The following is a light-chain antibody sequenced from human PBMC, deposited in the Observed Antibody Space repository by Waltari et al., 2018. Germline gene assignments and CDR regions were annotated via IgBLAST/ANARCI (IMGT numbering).Light chain of an antibody. CDR2: GAS. V-gene: IGKV3-15*01. J-gene: IGKJ5*01. Sequence: VMTQSPATLSVSPGGRATLSCRASQSIADNLAWYQQRRGQAPRLLIYGASTRATGVPARFTGRGSGTDFTLTISSLQSEDSAVYYCQQYNRWPPITFGLGTRLEI. CDR3: QQYNRWPPIT. CDR1: QSIADN.